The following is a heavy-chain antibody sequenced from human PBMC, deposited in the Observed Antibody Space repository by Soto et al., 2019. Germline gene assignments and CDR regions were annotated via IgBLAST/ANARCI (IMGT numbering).Heavy chain of an antibody. J-gene: IGHJ4*02. CDR3: ARESSSSCHDY. CDR2: ISAYNGNT. CDR1: GNTVPNYA. Sequence: ASVKVSCKASGNTVPNYAIHWVRQAPGQGLEWMGWISAYNGNTNYAQKLQGRVTMTTDTSTSTAYMELRSLRSDDTAVYYCARESSSSCHDYWGQGTLVTVSS. D-gene: IGHD6-13*01. V-gene: IGHV1-18*01.